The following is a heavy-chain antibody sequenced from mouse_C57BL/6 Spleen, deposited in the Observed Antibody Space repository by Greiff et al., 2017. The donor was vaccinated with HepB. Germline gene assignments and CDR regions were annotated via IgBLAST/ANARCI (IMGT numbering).Heavy chain of an antibody. CDR2: IYPGSGST. Sequence: QVQLQQPGAELVKPGASVKMSCKASGYTFTSYWITWVKQRPGQGLEWIGDIYPGSGSTNYNEKFKSKATLTVDTSSSTAYMQLSSLTSEDSAVYYCARERKVYGYDEEAWFAYWGQGTLVTVSA. D-gene: IGHD2-2*01. CDR1: GYTFTSYW. V-gene: IGHV1-55*01. J-gene: IGHJ3*01. CDR3: ARERKVYGYDEEAWFAY.